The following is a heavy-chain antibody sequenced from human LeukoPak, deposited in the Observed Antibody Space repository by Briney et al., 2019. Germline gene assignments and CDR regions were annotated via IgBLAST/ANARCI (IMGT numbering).Heavy chain of an antibody. CDR1: GFSVSVSGNY. V-gene: IGHV3-53*01. CDR2: IYSDGST. D-gene: IGHD5-18*01. CDR3: VKDLDSYGSY. Sequence: PGGSLRLSCVASGFSVSVSGNYMSWVRQAPGKGLEWVSGIYSDGSTYYADSVKGRFTISRDNSKNTVYLQVNSLRAEDTAVFYCVKDLDSYGSYWGQGTLVSVSS. J-gene: IGHJ4*02.